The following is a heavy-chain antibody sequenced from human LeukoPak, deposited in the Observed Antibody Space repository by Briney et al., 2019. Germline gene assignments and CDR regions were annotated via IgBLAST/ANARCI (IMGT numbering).Heavy chain of an antibody. CDR1: GDFITAYY. CDR3: ASNTGTVFDY. J-gene: IGHJ4*02. CDR2: VYYSGST. V-gene: IGHV4-59*01. D-gene: IGHD1-7*01. Sequence: PSETLSLTCTVSGDFITAYYWSWIRQPPGKGLEWIGHVYYSGSTEYNPSLRSRVTISLEMSKHQFSLNLTSVTAADTAVYCCASNTGTVFDYWGQGALVTVSS.